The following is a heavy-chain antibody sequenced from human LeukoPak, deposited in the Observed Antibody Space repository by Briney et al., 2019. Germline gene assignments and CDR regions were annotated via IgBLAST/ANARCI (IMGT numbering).Heavy chain of an antibody. CDR1: GGSISSGAYH. J-gene: IGHJ6*02. CDR3: AGARYSSSYNYYGMDV. V-gene: IGHV4-31*03. Sequence: SETLSLTCTVSGGSISSGAYHWSWIRQHPGKGLEWIGYIYYSGSTYYNSGSTYYNPSLESRVSISVDTSQSQLSLKLSSVTAADTAVYYCAGARYSSSYNYYGMDVWGQGTTVTVSS. D-gene: IGHD6-13*01. CDR2: IYYSGSTYYNSGST.